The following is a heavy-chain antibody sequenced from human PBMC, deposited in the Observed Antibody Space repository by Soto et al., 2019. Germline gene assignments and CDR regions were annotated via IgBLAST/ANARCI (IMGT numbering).Heavy chain of an antibody. J-gene: IGHJ4*02. CDR2: SFSDDEK. D-gene: IGHD2-21*02. CDR1: VFSLSNNKIG. Sequence: SCPTLVNPTDTLTLTCTVSVFSLSNNKIGLSLIRQPPVKALEWLAHSFSDDEKSFTRSLKSRLTISKDTSKSQVVLAMTNMDPEDTATYYCARIVDPCGGDCRVYYCEYWGQGTLVTVSS. CDR3: ARIVDPCGGDCRVYYCEY. V-gene: IGHV2-26*01.